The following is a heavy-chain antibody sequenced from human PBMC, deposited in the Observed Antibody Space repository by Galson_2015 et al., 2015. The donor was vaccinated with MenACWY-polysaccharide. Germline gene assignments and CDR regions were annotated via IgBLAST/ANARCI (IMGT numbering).Heavy chain of an antibody. CDR3: AKDRPLRGLRNYYYGMDV. V-gene: IGHV3-30*18. Sequence: SLRLSCAVSGLIFSDYGFHWVRQAPGKGLGWVAVISYDGDNKYYVDSVKARFTVSRDDFNNTVYLQMNSLRPEDTAVYYCAKDRPLRGLRNYYYGMDVWGHGTTVIVSS. CDR2: ISYDGDNK. D-gene: IGHD2-15*01. J-gene: IGHJ6*02. CDR1: GLIFSDYG.